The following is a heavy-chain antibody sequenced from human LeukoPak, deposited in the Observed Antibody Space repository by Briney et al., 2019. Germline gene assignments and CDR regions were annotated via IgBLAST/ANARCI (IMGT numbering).Heavy chain of an antibody. CDR2: IYPGDSDT. J-gene: IGHJ4*02. Sequence: PGESLKISFNGSGYSFTSYWIGWVRPMPGKGLEWMGIIYPGDSDTRYSPSFQGQVTISADKSISTAYLQWSSLKASDTAMYYCARSHTGYSSSWYLNYWGQGTLVTVSS. V-gene: IGHV5-51*01. D-gene: IGHD6-13*01. CDR3: ARSHTGYSSSWYLNY. CDR1: GYSFTSYW.